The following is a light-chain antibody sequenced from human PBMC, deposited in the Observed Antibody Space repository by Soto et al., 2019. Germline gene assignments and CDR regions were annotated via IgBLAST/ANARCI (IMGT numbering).Light chain of an antibody. Sequence: QAVLTQPPSVSAAPGQKVPISCSGSRSNIGNNYVSWYQQLPGTAPKLLIYENNKRPSGIPDRFSGSKSGTSATLGITGLQTGDEADYYCGTWDSSLSAVVFGGGTKVTVL. J-gene: IGLJ2*01. CDR3: GTWDSSLSAVV. V-gene: IGLV1-51*02. CDR1: RSNIGNNY. CDR2: ENN.